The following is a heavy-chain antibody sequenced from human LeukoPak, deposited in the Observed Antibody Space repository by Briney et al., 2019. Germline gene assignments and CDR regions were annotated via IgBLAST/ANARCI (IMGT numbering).Heavy chain of an antibody. CDR1: GFTFSSYA. CDR2: ITSNGGST. CDR3: VKGRCSGSSCYGGDY. V-gene: IGHV3-64D*06. Sequence: PGGSLRLSCSASGFTFSSYAMNWVRQAPEKGLEYVSAITSNGGSTYYADSVKGRFTISRDNSKNTLYLQMSSLRAEDTAVYYCVKGRCSGSSCYGGDYWGQGTLVTVSS. J-gene: IGHJ4*02. D-gene: IGHD2-2*01.